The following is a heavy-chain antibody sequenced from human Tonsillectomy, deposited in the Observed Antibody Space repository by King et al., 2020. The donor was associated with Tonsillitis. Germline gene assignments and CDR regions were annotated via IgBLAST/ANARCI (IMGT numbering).Heavy chain of an antibody. V-gene: IGHV3-11*05. CDR2: ISSNPSYT. CDR1: GFTFSDYH. CDR3: ARTWSSPDF. Sequence: QLQLVQSGGGLVKPGGSLRLSCAASGFTFSDYHMSWIRQAPGKGLEWVSYISSNPSYTKYADSVKGRFTISRDNAKNSLYLQMNSLRGEDTAVYYCARTWSSPDFWGQGTLVTVSS. J-gene: IGHJ4*02.